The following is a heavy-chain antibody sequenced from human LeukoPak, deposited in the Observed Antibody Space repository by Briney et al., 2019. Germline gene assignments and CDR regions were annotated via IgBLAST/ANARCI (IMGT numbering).Heavy chain of an antibody. CDR2: ITAGGIST. CDR1: GFAFRSFA. Sequence: TGGSLILSCAASGFAFRSFAMSWVRQAPGKGLEWVSAITAGGISTYYADSVKGRFTISRDNSKNTLYLQMNSLRAEDTALYYCARNPSKYGMDVWGQGTTVTVSS. V-gene: IGHV3-23*01. J-gene: IGHJ6*02. CDR3: ARNPSKYGMDV.